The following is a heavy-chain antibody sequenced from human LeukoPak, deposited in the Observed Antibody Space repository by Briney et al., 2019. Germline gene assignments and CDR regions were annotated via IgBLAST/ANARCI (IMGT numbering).Heavy chain of an antibody. V-gene: IGHV4-39*01. D-gene: IGHD5-18*01. Sequence: PSETLSLTCAVSGGSIGNSRYYWGWIRQPPGKGLEWIGTIYYSVSTYYNPSLKSRVTISVDTSKNQFSLKLSSVTAADTAVYYCARHAYSYATSPFDYWGQGTLVTVSS. CDR1: GGSIGNSRYY. CDR2: IYYSVST. J-gene: IGHJ4*02. CDR3: ARHAYSYATSPFDY.